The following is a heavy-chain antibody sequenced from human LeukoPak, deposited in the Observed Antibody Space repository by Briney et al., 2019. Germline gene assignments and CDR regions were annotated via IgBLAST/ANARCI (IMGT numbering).Heavy chain of an antibody. J-gene: IGHJ3*02. Sequence: LETLSLTCTVSGGSISSYYWSWIRQPPGKGLEWIGYIYYSGSTNYNPSLKSRVTISVDTSKNQFSLKLSSVTAADTAVYYCARAFMVLGENDAFAIWGQGTMVTVSS. V-gene: IGHV4-59*01. CDR2: IYYSGST. D-gene: IGHD3-10*01. CDR3: ARAFMVLGENDAFAI. CDR1: GGSISSYY.